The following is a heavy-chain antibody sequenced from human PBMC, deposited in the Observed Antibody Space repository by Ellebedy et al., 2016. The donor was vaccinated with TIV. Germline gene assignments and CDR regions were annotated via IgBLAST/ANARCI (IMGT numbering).Heavy chain of an antibody. CDR1: GGSISSGGYY. Sequence: MPSETLSLTCTVSGGSISSGGYYWSWIRQHPGKGLEWIGHIYYSGSTYYNPSLKSRFTISVDTSKNQFSLKLSSVTAADTAVYYCARDAYCGGDCRMGGWFDPWGQGTLVTVSS. CDR2: IYYSGST. V-gene: IGHV4-31*03. D-gene: IGHD2-21*02. CDR3: ARDAYCGGDCRMGGWFDP. J-gene: IGHJ5*02.